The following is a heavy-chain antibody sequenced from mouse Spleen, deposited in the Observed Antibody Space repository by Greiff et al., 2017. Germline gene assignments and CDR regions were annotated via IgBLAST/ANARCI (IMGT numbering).Heavy chain of an antibody. CDR3: ARRTSLLLRSLYAMDY. CDR1: GFSLTSYG. J-gene: IGHJ4*01. CDR2: IWSGGST. V-gene: IGHV2-2*01. D-gene: IGHD1-1*01. Sequence: QVQLQQSGPGLVQPSQSLSITCTVSGFSLTSYGVHWVRQSPGKGLEWLGVIWSGGSTDYNAAFISRLSISKDNSKIQVFFKMNSLQADDTAIYYCARRTSLLLRSLYAMDYWGQGTSVTVSS.